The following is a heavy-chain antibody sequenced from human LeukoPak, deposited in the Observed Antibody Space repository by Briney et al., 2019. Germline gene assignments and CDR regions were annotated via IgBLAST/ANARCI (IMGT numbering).Heavy chain of an antibody. D-gene: IGHD4-17*01. CDR3: VRLGFGDYGIDY. V-gene: IGHV5-51*01. Sequence: GESLKISCQASGYSFTKYWIGWVRQMSGKGLELMAIIYPGDSDTKYSPSFQGQVTISADKSISTAYLQWSSLKASDTAMYYCVRLGFGDYGIDYWGQGTLVTVSS. CDR1: GYSFTKYW. J-gene: IGHJ4*02. CDR2: IYPGDSDT.